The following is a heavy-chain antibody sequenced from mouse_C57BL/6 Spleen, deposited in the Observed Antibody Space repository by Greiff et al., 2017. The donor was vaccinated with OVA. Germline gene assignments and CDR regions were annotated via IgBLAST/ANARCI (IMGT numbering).Heavy chain of an antibody. J-gene: IGHJ1*03. D-gene: IGHD6-2*01. CDR1: GYAFSSSW. CDR2: IYPGDGDT. V-gene: IGHV1-82*01. CDR3: ERSESYWDIDV. Sequence: VQLQESGPELVKPGASVKISCKASGYAFSSSWMNWVKQRPGKGLEWIGRIYPGDGDTNYNGKFKGKATLTADKSSSTAYMQLSSLTSEDSAVYFCERSESYWDIDVWGTGTTVTVSS.